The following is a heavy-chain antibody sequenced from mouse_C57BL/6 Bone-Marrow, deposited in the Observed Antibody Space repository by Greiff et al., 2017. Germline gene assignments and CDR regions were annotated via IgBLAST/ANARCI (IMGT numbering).Heavy chain of an antibody. J-gene: IGHJ2*01. V-gene: IGHV5-4*01. CDR3: ARDPIHYYFDY. CDR2: ISDGGSYT. Sequence: EVKLVESGGGLVKPGGSLKLSCAASGFTFSSYAMSWVRQTPEKRLEWVATISDGGSYTYYPDNVQGRFTISRDNAKNNLYLQMSHLKSEDTAMYYCARDPIHYYFDYWGQGTTLTVSS. CDR1: GFTFSSYA.